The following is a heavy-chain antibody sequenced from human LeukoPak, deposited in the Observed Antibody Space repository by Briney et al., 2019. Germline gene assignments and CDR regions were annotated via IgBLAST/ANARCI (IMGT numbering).Heavy chain of an antibody. Sequence: GRSLRLSCAASGFTFSSYAMHWVRQAPGKGLEWVAVISYDGSNKYYADSVKGRFTISRDNSKNTLYLQMNSLRAEDTAVYYRARDGVEAVAGTGALDAFDIWGQGTMVTVSS. CDR3: ARDGVEAVAGTGALDAFDI. V-gene: IGHV3-30-3*01. CDR1: GFTFSSYA. J-gene: IGHJ3*02. D-gene: IGHD6-19*01. CDR2: ISYDGSNK.